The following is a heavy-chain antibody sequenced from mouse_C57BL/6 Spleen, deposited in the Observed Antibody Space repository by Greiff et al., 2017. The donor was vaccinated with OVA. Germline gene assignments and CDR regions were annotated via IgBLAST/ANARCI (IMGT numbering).Heavy chain of an antibody. D-gene: IGHD2-5*01. CDR3: ARHYSNYLDY. Sequence: QVQLHQPGAELVMPGASVKLSCKASGYTFTSYWMHWVKQRPGQGLEWIGEIDPSDSYTNSNQKFKGKSTLTVDKSSSTAYMQLSSLTSEDSAVYYCARHYSNYLDYWGQGTTLTVSS. J-gene: IGHJ2*01. CDR1: GYTFTSYW. V-gene: IGHV1-69*01. CDR2: IDPSDSYT.